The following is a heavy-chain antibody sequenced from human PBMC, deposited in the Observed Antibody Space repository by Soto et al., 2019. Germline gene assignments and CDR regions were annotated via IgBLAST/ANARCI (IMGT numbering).Heavy chain of an antibody. CDR1: GYTFTGYY. Sequence: ASVKVSCKASGYTFTGYYMHWVRQAPGEGLEWMGWINPNSGGTNYAQKFQGRVTMTRDTSISTAYMELSRLRSDDTAVYYCARDRAMVLRYYYYGMDVWGQGTTVTVSS. CDR2: INPNSGGT. D-gene: IGHD5-18*01. CDR3: ARDRAMVLRYYYYGMDV. J-gene: IGHJ6*02. V-gene: IGHV1-2*02.